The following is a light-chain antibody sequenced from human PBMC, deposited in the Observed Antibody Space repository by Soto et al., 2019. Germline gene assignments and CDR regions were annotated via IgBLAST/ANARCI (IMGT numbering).Light chain of an antibody. CDR1: QSVSSN. J-gene: IGKJ1*01. V-gene: IGKV3-15*01. Sequence: EIVMTQSPTTLSVSAGERATLSCRASQSVSSNLAWYQQKPGQAPRLLIYGASTRATGIPARFSGSGSGTEFTLTISSLQSEDFAVYYCQQYNNWPRWTLGQGTNVDIK. CDR3: QQYNNWPRWT. CDR2: GAS.